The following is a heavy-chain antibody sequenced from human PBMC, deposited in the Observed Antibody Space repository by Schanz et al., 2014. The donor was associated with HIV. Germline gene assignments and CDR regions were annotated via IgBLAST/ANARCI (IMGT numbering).Heavy chain of an antibody. V-gene: IGHV1-69*01. CDR3: ARGANCSGGSCPPRWFDP. D-gene: IGHD2-15*01. Sequence: QVQLVQSGAEVKKPGSSVKVSCKASGGSFSSYAINWVRQAPGQGLEWMGGIIPIFGTANYAQSLRGRVTITADGSTTTAYMELTSLRYEDTAVYYCARGANCSGGSCPPRWFDPWGQGTLVTVSS. CDR2: IIPIFGTA. CDR1: GGSFSSYA. J-gene: IGHJ5*02.